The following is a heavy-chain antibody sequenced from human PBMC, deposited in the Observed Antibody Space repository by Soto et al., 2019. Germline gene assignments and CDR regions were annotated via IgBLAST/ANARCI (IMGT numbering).Heavy chain of an antibody. V-gene: IGHV1-69*02. CDR2: IIPILGIA. J-gene: IGHJ3*02. CDR3: ERPATDDAFDI. CDR1: GGTFSSYT. Sequence: ASVKVSCKASGGTFSSYTISWVRQAPGQGLEWMGRIIPILGIANYAQKFQGRVTITADKSTSTAYMELSSLRSEDTAVYYCERPATDDAFDIWGQGTMVTVSS.